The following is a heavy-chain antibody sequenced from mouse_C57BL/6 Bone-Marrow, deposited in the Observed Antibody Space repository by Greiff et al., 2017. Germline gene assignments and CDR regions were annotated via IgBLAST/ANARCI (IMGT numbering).Heavy chain of an antibody. CDR3: AREAYYGSSYGGFAY. Sequence: EVQVVESGGGLVKPGGSLKLSCAASGFTFSSYAMSWVRQTPEKRLEWVATISDGGSYTYYPDNVKGRFTISRDNTKNNLYLQMSHLKSEDTAMYYGAREAYYGSSYGGFAYWGQGTLVTVSA. CDR1: GFTFSSYA. J-gene: IGHJ3*01. D-gene: IGHD1-1*01. CDR2: ISDGGSYT. V-gene: IGHV5-4*01.